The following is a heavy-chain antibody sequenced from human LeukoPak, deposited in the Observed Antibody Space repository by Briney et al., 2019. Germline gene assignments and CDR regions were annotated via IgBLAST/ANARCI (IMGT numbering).Heavy chain of an antibody. V-gene: IGHV3-11*06. CDR3: ARETSSGGYGFEDWFDP. D-gene: IGHD6-19*01. CDR2: ISGSSTKT. J-gene: IGHJ5*02. CDR1: GFSFSDYY. Sequence: PGGSLRLSCAVSGFSFSDYYMSWIRQPPGKGLEWVSYISGSSTKTNYADSVKGRFTISRDNSKNTLYLQMNSLRAEDTAVYYCARETSSGGYGFEDWFDPWGQGTLVTVSS.